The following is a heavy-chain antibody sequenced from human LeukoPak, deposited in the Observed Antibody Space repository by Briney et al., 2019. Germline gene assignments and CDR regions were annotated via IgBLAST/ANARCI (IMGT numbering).Heavy chain of an antibody. Sequence: PGGSLRLSCAVSGFSFSAYAMSWVRQAPAKGLEWVSVISGSGARTYYADSVKGRFTISRDNSKNTLYLQTNSLRAEDTAVYYCAKDIVIIPAASYAFDIWGQGTMVIVSS. CDR3: AKDIVIIPAASYAFDI. V-gene: IGHV3-23*01. D-gene: IGHD2-2*01. CDR2: ISGSGART. CDR1: GFSFSAYA. J-gene: IGHJ3*02.